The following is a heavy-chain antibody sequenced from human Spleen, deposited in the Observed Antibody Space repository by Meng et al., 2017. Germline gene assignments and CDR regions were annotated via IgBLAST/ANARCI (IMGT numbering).Heavy chain of an antibody. CDR3: TRIIMYYYGSSGGLDH. CDR2: IRSKVYGGTI. D-gene: IGHD3-22*01. CDR1: GFTFGDYA. J-gene: IGHJ1*01. Sequence: GESLKISCTASGFTFGDYAMTWVRQAPGKGLEWVGVIRSKVYGGTIEYAASVKGRFNISRDDSKSIAYLQMNSLKTEDTAVYYCTRIIMYYYGSSGGLDHWGQGTRV. V-gene: IGHV3-49*04.